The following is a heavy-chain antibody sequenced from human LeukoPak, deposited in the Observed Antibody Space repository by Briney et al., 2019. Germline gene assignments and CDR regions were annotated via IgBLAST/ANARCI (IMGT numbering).Heavy chain of an antibody. CDR1: GGSFSGYY. D-gene: IGHD3-22*01. V-gene: IGHV4-34*01. CDR2: INHSGST. Sequence: PSETLSLTCAVYGGSFSGYYWSWIRQPPGKGLEWTEEINHSGSTNYNPSLKSRVTISVDTSKNQFSLKLSSVTAADTAVYYCARGRGTYYYDSSGYSSAPFDYWGQGTLVTVSS. J-gene: IGHJ4*02. CDR3: ARGRGTYYYDSSGYSSAPFDY.